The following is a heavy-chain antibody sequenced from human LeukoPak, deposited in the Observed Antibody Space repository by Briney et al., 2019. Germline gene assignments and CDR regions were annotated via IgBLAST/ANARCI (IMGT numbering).Heavy chain of an antibody. CDR3: ARQSRGPYYDILTGYYNYFDY. D-gene: IGHD3-9*01. CDR2: IYYSGST. Sequence: SETLSLTCTVSGGSISSYYWSWIRQPPGKGLEWIGYIYYSGSTNYNPSLKSRVTISVDTSKNQFSLKLSSVPAADTAVYYCARQSRGPYYDILTGYYNYFDYWGQGTLVTVSS. J-gene: IGHJ4*02. V-gene: IGHV4-59*01. CDR1: GGSISSYY.